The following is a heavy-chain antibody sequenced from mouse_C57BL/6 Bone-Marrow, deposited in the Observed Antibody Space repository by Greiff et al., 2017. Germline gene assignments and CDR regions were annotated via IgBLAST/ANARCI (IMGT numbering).Heavy chain of an antibody. CDR2: ISDGGSYT. D-gene: IGHD2-2*01. CDR1: GFTFSSYA. Sequence: EVQVVESGGGLVKPGGSLKLSCAASGFTFSSYAMSWVRQTPEKRLEWVATISDGGSYTYYPDNVKGRFTISRDNAKNNLYLQMSHLKSEDKAMYYCARVAYGFYAMDYWGQGTSVTVSS. V-gene: IGHV5-4*01. J-gene: IGHJ4*01. CDR3: ARVAYGFYAMDY.